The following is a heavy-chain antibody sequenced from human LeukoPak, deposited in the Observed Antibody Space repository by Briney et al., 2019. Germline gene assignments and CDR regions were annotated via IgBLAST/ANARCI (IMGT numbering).Heavy chain of an antibody. CDR3: AKIARQLIYYFDY. Sequence: GGSLRLSCAASGFTFSSYGMHWVRQALGKGLEWVAFIRYDGSNKYYADSVKGRFTISRDNSKNTLYLQMNSLRAEDTAVYYCAKIARQLIYYFDYWGQGTLVTVSS. V-gene: IGHV3-30*02. J-gene: IGHJ4*02. CDR2: IRYDGSNK. D-gene: IGHD2-21*01. CDR1: GFTFSSYG.